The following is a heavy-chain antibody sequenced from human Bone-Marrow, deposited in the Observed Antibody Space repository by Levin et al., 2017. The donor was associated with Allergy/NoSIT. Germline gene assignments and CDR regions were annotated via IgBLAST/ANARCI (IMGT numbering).Heavy chain of an antibody. J-gene: IGHJ4*02. CDR3: VRDKREYCNGGNCSTTFDF. D-gene: IGHD2-15*01. CDR2: ISSDGINK. CDR1: GFSFNTYS. Sequence: PGGSLRLSCAASGFSFNTYSMHWVRQAPGKGLEWVAIISSDGINKYYADSAKGRFTISRDDPKNTLYPQMNSLRPEDTAVYYCVRDKREYCNGGNCSTTFDFWGQGTLVTVSS. V-gene: IGHV3-30*14.